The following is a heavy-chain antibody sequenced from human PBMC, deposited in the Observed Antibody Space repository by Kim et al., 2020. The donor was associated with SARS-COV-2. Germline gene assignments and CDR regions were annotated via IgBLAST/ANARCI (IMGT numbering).Heavy chain of an antibody. J-gene: IGHJ2*01. CDR3: VKDGGYWNFDV. Sequence: GGSLRLSCSASGFTFHTYTMHWVRQAPGKGLEYVSTISNNGGNTYYADSVKGTFTISRDNSKNTLYLQMSSLRAEDTAVYYCVKDGGYWNFDVWGRGTLVTVSS. D-gene: IGHD3-16*01. CDR2: ISNNGGNT. CDR1: GFTFHTYT. V-gene: IGHV3-64D*06.